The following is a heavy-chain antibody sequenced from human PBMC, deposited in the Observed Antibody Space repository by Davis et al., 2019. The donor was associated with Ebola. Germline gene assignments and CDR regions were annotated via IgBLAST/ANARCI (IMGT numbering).Heavy chain of an antibody. CDR1: GDSISSGSYY. D-gene: IGHD3-22*01. V-gene: IGHV4-61*09. CDR2: IYTSGST. CDR3: ARDRHETSGYGF. Sequence: SETLSLTCTVSGDSISSGSYYWSWIRQPAGKGLEWIGHIYTSGSTNYNPSLKSRVTISVDTSKNQLSLKLTSVTAADTAVYYCARDRHETSGYGFWAQGTLVTVSS. J-gene: IGHJ4*02.